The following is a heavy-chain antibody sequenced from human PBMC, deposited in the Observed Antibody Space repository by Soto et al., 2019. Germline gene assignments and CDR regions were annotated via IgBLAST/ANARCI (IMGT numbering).Heavy chain of an antibody. V-gene: IGHV1-3*01. CDR3: ARALKDTAMVILGPPDY. CDR2: INAGNGNT. D-gene: IGHD5-18*01. Sequence: QVQLVQSGAEVKKPGASVKVSCKASGYTFTSYAMHWVRQAPGQRLEWMGWINAGNGNTKYSQKFQGRVTITRDTSASTAYMELSSLRAEDTAVYYCARALKDTAMVILGPPDYWGQGTLVTVSS. J-gene: IGHJ4*02. CDR1: GYTFTSYA.